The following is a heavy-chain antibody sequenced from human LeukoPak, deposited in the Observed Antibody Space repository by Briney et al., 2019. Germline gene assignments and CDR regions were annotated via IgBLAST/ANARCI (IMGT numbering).Heavy chain of an antibody. V-gene: IGHV2-70*04. CDR2: IDWDDDK. CDR3: ARIKGVKVDY. D-gene: IGHD3-10*01. J-gene: IGHJ4*02. CDR1: GFLLSTSGMR. Sequence: SGPALVKPTQTLTLTCTFSGFLLSTSGMRVSWIRQPPGKALEWLARIDWDDDKFYSTSLKTRLTISKDTTKNQVVLTMTNMDPVDTATYYCARIKGVKVDYWGQGTLVTVSS.